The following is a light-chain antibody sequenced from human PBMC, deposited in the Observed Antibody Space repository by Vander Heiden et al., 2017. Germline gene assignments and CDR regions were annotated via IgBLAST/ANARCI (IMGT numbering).Light chain of an antibody. CDR2: DTS. J-gene: IGKJ1*01. V-gene: IGKV3-15*01. CDR3: QQYYNWWT. Sequence: IVMTQSPATLSVSPGERATLSCRASQSVRSHLAWYQKKPGQAPRLLIYDTSTRATGVPARFSGSGSETEFTLTISSLQSEDLAVYYCQQYYNWWTFGQGTKVELK. CDR1: QSVRSH.